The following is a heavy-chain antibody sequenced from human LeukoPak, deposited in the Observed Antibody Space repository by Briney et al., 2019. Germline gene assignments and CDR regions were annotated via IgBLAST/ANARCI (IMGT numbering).Heavy chain of an antibody. CDR3: ARDAGSYSLGIAVAGKYYFDY. D-gene: IGHD6-19*01. V-gene: IGHV1-46*01. CDR1: GYTFTSYY. Sequence: ASVKVSYTASGYTFTSYYMHWVRQAPGQGLEWMGIINPSGGSTSYAQKFQGRVSMTRDTSTSTVYMKLSSLRSADTAVYYCARDAGSYSLGIAVAGKYYFDYWGQGTLVTVSS. J-gene: IGHJ4*02. CDR2: INPSGGST.